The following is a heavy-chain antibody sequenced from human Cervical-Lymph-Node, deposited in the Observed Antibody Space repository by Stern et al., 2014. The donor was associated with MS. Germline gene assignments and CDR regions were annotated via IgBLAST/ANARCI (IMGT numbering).Heavy chain of an antibody. CDR1: GGTFSGSS. D-gene: IGHD2-21*02. CDR3: ARGAYCGGDCYWGWHDL. CDR2: IIPIFGAA. Sequence: VQLVQSGAEVKKPGSSVKVSCKASGGTFSGSSISWVRQATGPGLEWEGGIIPIFGAADYGEMFQGRVTITADESTVTAYMELTSLTSEDTAVYYCARGAYCGGDCYWGWHDLWGQGTLVPVSS. J-gene: IGHJ5*02. V-gene: IGHV1-69*01.